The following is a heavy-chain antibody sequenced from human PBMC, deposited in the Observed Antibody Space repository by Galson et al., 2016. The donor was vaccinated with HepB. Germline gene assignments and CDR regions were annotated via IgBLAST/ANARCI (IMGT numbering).Heavy chain of an antibody. J-gene: IGHJ5*01. CDR3: SRLWEPGYNWFDS. Sequence: SLRLSCAASGFTFGDYDMSWFRQAPGKGLELVGFIRSKLYGGATEYVASVQGRFTISRDDAKSIAYLQMNSLKTEDTAVYYCSRLWEPGYNWFDSWGQGTLVTVSS. D-gene: IGHD1-26*01. CDR2: IRSKLYGGAT. V-gene: IGHV3-49*03. CDR1: GFTFGDYD.